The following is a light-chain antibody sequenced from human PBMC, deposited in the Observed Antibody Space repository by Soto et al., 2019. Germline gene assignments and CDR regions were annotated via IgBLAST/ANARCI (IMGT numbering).Light chain of an antibody. CDR3: QQLNTLPFT. CDR1: QSIGRW. CDR2: DAS. V-gene: IGKV1-5*01. J-gene: IGKJ5*01. Sequence: IQMTQSPSTLSAFLGDGVTITCRASQSIGRWLAWYQQKPGKAPKLLIYDASSLESGVPSRFSGSGSGTEFTLTISGLLPEDFATYHCQQLNTLPFTFGQGTRLEIK.